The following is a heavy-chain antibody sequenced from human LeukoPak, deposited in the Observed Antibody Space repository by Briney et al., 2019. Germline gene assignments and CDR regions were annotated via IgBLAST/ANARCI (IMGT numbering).Heavy chain of an antibody. CDR2: ISWNSGSV. V-gene: IGHV3-9*01. Sequence: GGSLRLSCAASGFTFDDYAMHWVRHAPGKGLEWVSGISWNSGSVGYADSVKGRFTISRDNAKNSLYLQMNSLRAEDTALYYCAKDVEVDTAMVPYYFDYWGQGTLVTVSS. D-gene: IGHD5-18*01. CDR3: AKDVEVDTAMVPYYFDY. CDR1: GFTFDDYA. J-gene: IGHJ4*02.